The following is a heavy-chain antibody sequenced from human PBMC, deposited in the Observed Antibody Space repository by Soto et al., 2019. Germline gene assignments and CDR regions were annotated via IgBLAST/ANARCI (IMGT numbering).Heavy chain of an antibody. D-gene: IGHD1-1*01. V-gene: IGHV3-33*01. CDR1: GFIFSRYG. Sequence: QVQLVESGGGVVQPGRSLRLSCAASGFIFSRYGTHWVRQAPGKGLEWVAVVWFDGSNEYYVDSVKGRFTISRDNSKNTVYLQMNSLRADDTAVYYCARDGALDNWNPEYYYYGMDVWGQGTTVTVSS. J-gene: IGHJ6*02. CDR2: VWFDGSNE. CDR3: ARDGALDNWNPEYYYYGMDV.